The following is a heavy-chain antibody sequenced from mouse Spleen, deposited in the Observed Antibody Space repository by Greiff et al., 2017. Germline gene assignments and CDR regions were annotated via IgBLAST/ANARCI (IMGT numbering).Heavy chain of an antibody. V-gene: IGHV1-15*01. CDR3: TRNPYGYDEGYWYFDV. D-gene: IGHD2-2*01. J-gene: IGHJ1*01. Sequence: QVQLKQSGAELVRPGASVTLSCKASGYTFTDYEMHWVKQTPVHGLEWIGAIDPETGGTAYNQKFKGQAILTADKSSSTAYMELRSLTSEDSAVYYCTRNPYGYDEGYWYFDVWGAGTTVTVSS. CDR1: GYTFTDYE. CDR2: IDPETGGT.